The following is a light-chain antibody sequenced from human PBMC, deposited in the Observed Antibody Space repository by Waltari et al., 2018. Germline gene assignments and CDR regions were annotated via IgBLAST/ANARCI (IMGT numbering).Light chain of an antibody. V-gene: IGLV2-23*02. Sequence: QSALTQLDYVSGSPGQWITISCTGTSSDIGGYNLVSWYQQHPGNYPKLMIYDFNKRPSVVSNRFSGSKSGNTASRTISGLQTEDEADYYCCSYGGSFTWIFGGGTKLTVL. CDR2: DFN. CDR3: CSYGGSFTWI. J-gene: IGLJ2*01. CDR1: SSDIGGYNL.